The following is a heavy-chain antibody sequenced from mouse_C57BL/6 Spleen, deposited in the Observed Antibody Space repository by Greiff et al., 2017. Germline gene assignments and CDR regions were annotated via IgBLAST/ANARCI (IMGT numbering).Heavy chain of an antibody. D-gene: IGHD3-2*02. CDR2: ILPGSGST. V-gene: IGHV1-9*01. CDR1: GYTFTGSW. CDR3: ARDDTDSSGYWFAY. J-gene: IGHJ3*01. Sequence: QVQLQQSGAELMKPGASVKLSCKATGYTFTGSWIEWVKQRPGHGLEWIGEILPGSGSTNYNEKFKGKATFTADTSSNTAYMQLSSLTTEESAINYCARDDTDSSGYWFAYWGQGTLVTVSA.